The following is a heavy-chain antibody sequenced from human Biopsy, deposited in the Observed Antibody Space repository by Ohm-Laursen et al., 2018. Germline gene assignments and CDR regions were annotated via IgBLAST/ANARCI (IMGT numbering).Heavy chain of an antibody. J-gene: IGHJ5*02. CDR3: TRGGYYYDSLAYYYWFDP. CDR2: INAKTGDA. V-gene: IGHV1-2*02. Sequence: GASVKVSCKASGYKFTGYHVHWVRQAPGQGLEWMGWINAKTGDANYAQKFQGRVTMTRDTSISTAYVDLSSLRSDDTAVYYCTRGGYYYDSLAYYYWFDPWGQGSLVSVSS. CDR1: GYKFTGYH. D-gene: IGHD3-22*01.